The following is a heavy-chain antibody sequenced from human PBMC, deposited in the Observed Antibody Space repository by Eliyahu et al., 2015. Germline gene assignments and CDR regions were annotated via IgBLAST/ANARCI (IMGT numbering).Heavy chain of an antibody. CDR1: GGSISGHGGGYQ. V-gene: IGHV4-31*03. CDR2: VYFSGST. Sequence: QVQLQESGPGLVKPSQTLSLPCXVSGGSISGHGGGYQWAWIRQHPEKGLEWIGYVYFSGSTYYNPSLESRVSISVDTSKNQFYLNLRSVTAADTAVYYCAREVVTSVSWFDPWGQGTLVTISS. J-gene: IGHJ5*02. CDR3: AREVVTSVSWFDP. D-gene: IGHD2-21*02.